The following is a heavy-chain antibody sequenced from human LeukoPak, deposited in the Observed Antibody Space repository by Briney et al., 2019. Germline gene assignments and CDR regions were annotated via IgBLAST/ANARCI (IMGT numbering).Heavy chain of an antibody. D-gene: IGHD2-8*01. J-gene: IGHJ5*02. CDR2: ISSSSSTI. V-gene: IGHV3-48*01. CDR3: ARVSYCTNGVCYTDENWFDP. Sequence: PGGSLRLSCAASGFTFSSYSMSWVRQAPGKGLEWVSYISSSSSTIYYADSVKGRFTISRDNAKNSLYLQMNSLRAEDTAVYYCARVSYCTNGVCYTDENWFDPWGQGTLVTVSS. CDR1: GFTFSSYS.